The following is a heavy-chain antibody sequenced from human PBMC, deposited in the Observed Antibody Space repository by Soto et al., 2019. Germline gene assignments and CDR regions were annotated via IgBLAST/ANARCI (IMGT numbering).Heavy chain of an antibody. CDR1: GFTFSNAW. D-gene: IGHD3-22*01. CDR3: AKDFGGYYFVY. J-gene: IGHJ4*02. V-gene: IGHV3-23*01. CDR2: LFGNGEGT. Sequence: GGSLRLSCAASGFTFSNAWMNWVRRSPGKGLEWVSGLFGNGEGTEYADSVKGRFTISRDNSRNMLYLQMNSLRAEDTAVYYCAKDFGGYYFVYWGQGTLVTVPQ.